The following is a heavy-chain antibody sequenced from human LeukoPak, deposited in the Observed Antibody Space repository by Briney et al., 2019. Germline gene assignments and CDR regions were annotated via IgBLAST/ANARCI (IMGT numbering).Heavy chain of an antibody. D-gene: IGHD2-8*02. CDR2: ISYDGSNK. J-gene: IGHJ4*02. Sequence: PGKSLRLSCAASGFTFNNYGMHWVRQAPGKGLEWVAVISYDGSNKYYADSVKGRFTISRDNSKNTLYLQMNSLRAEDTAVYYCARDGLLGYFDYWGQGTLVTVSS. CDR1: GFTFNNYG. CDR3: ARDGLLGYFDY. V-gene: IGHV3-30*03.